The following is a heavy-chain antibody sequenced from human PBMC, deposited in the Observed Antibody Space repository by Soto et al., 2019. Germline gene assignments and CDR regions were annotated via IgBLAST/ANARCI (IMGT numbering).Heavy chain of an antibody. V-gene: IGHV3-23*01. D-gene: IGHD4-17*01. J-gene: IGHJ6*02. Sequence: EVQLLESGGGLVQPGGSLRLSCAASGFTFSGYAMSWVRQAPGKGLEWVSAISGRGGSTYYADSVKGRFTISRDNSKNTLYMQMNSLRAEDTAVYYCAKGLDYGDNYGMDVWGQGTTVTVSS. CDR1: GFTFSGYA. CDR3: AKGLDYGDNYGMDV. CDR2: ISGRGGST.